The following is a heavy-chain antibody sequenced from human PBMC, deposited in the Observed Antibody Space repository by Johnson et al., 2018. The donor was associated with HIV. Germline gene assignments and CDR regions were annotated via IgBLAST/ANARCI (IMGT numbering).Heavy chain of an antibody. D-gene: IGHD6-19*01. CDR3: ARIPGSGWEHDAFDI. CDR1: GFTFSSYG. Sequence: QVQLVESGGGVVQPGRSLRLSCAASGFTFSSYGMHWVRQAPGKGLEWVAFIRYDGSNEYYANSVKGRFTISRDNSKNTLYLQMGSLRAEDMAGYYCARIPGSGWEHDAFDIWGQGTLVTVSS. V-gene: IGHV3-30*02. CDR2: IRYDGSNE. J-gene: IGHJ3*02.